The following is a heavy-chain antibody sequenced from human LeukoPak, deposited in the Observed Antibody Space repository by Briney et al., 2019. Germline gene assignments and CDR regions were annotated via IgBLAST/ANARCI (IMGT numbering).Heavy chain of an antibody. CDR2: IYPADSDT. Sequence: GESLKISCQGSGYSFTSYWIGWVRQMPGKGLEWMGIIYPADSDTRDNPSFQGQVTISADISIRTAYLQWSSLRASDTAVYYCARRAFTSSSFSYYYYVDVWGKGTTVTVSS. CDR1: GYSFTSYW. CDR3: ARRAFTSSSFSYYYYVDV. D-gene: IGHD6-6*01. V-gene: IGHV5-51*01. J-gene: IGHJ6*03.